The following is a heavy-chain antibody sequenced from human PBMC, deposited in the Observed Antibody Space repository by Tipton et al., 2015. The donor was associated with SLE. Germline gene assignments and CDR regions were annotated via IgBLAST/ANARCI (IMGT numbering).Heavy chain of an antibody. CDR3: ARDPLAVGDGESLDL. CDR2: ICASGAT. J-gene: IGHJ2*01. Sequence: TLSLTCTVSGGSISSDRYFWSWIRQPAGKGLEWIGRICASGATNYNPSFKSRLTISIDTPKNYFSLNLSSVTAADTAVYFCARDPLAVGDGESLDLWGRGTLVTVSS. CDR1: GGSISSDRYF. D-gene: IGHD1-26*01. V-gene: IGHV4-61*02.